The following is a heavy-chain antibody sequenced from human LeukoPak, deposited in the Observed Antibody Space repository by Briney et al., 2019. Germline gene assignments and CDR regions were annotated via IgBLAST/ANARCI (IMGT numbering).Heavy chain of an antibody. CDR1: GFTFSDYE. D-gene: IGHD6-19*01. CDR2: ISSSGSAI. CDR3: ARLSSGWYDGYYYYMDV. J-gene: IGHJ6*03. V-gene: IGHV3-48*03. Sequence: PGGSLRLSCAASGFTFSDYEINWVRQAPGKGREWISYISSSGSAIYYADSVKGRFTISRDNAKNSLYLQMNSLRAEDTAVYYCARLSSGWYDGYYYYMDVWGKGTTVTISS.